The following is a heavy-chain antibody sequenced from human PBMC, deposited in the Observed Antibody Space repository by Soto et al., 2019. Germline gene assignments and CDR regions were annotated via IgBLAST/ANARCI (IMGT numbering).Heavy chain of an antibody. CDR2: IYYSGST. CDR1: GGSISSYY. J-gene: IGHJ4*02. D-gene: IGHD6-19*01. Sequence: PSETLSLTCTVSGGSISSYYWSWIRQPPGKGLEWIGYIYYSGSTNYNPSLKSRVTISVDTSKNQFSLKLSSVTAADTAVYYCARDASGWTYFDYWGQGTLVTVSS. CDR3: ARDASGWTYFDY. V-gene: IGHV4-59*01.